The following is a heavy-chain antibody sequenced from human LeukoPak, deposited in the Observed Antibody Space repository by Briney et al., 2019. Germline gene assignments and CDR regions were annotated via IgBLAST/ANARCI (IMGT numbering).Heavy chain of an antibody. V-gene: IGHV4-59*08. D-gene: IGHD2-15*01. CDR3: ARLSKVANGVYFDN. CDR1: GGSISSYY. J-gene: IGHJ4*02. Sequence: SETLSLTCTVSGGSISSYYWSWIRQPPGKGLEWIGYIYYSGNTNYNPSLKSRVTISVDTSKNQFSLKLSSVTTADTAVYYCARLSKVANGVYFDNWGQGTLVTVSS. CDR2: IYYSGNT.